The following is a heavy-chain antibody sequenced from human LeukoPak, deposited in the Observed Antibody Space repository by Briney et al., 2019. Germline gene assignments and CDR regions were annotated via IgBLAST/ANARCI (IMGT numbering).Heavy chain of an antibody. J-gene: IGHJ4*02. CDR1: GFTFSSYA. Sequence: PGGSLRLSCAASGFTFSSYAMSWVRQAPGKGLEWVSAISGSGGSTYYADSVKGRFTISRDNSKSTLYLQMNSLRAEDTAVYYCAKDRPNYYGSNGHYYKLNGDCWGQGTLVTVSS. CDR2: ISGSGGST. D-gene: IGHD3-22*01. V-gene: IGHV3-23*01. CDR3: AKDRPNYYGSNGHYYKLNGDC.